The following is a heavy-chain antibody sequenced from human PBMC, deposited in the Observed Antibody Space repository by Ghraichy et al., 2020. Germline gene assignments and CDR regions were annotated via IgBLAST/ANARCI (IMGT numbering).Heavy chain of an antibody. CDR1: GFAFRRYA. J-gene: IGHJ4*02. Sequence: GGSLRLSCSASGFAFRRYAMSRVRQAPVPGSAWVSAISGSGGSTYYADSVTGRFTISRDNSKNTLYLQMNSLRAEDTAVYYCAKIGVITKIVVVWGQGTLVNVPS. V-gene: IGHV3-23*01. D-gene: IGHD3-22*01. CDR3: AKIGVITKIVVV. CDR2: ISGSGGST.